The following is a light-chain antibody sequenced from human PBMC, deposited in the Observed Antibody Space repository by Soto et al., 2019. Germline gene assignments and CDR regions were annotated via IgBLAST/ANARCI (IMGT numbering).Light chain of an antibody. CDR2: DAS. J-gene: IGKJ4*01. Sequence: EIVLTQSPATLSLSPGERATLSCRASQSVSSYLAWYQQKPGQAPRLLIYDASSRATGIPDRFSGGGSGTDFTLTISRLEPEDFAVYYCQQYNDWPLTFGGGTKVDIK. CDR3: QQYNDWPLT. V-gene: IGKV3-11*01. CDR1: QSVSSY.